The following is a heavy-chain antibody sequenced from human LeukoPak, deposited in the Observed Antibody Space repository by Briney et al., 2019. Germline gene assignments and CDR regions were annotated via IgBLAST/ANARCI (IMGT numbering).Heavy chain of an antibody. CDR3: AREDFGVVTVYYGMDV. J-gene: IGHJ6*02. Sequence: GSLRLSCAASGFTFSSYSMNWVRQAPGKGLEWVSSISSSSSYIYYADSVKGRFTISRDNAKNSLYLQMNSLRAEDTAVYYCAREDFGVVTVYYGMDVWGQGTTVTVSS. CDR2: ISSSSSYI. D-gene: IGHD3-3*01. CDR1: GFTFSSYS. V-gene: IGHV3-21*01.